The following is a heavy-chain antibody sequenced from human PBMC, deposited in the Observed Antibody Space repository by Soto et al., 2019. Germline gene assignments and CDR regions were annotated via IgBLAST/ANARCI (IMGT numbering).Heavy chain of an antibody. CDR2: IYYSGST. V-gene: IGHV4-59*12. J-gene: IGHJ4*02. CDR1: GGSISSYY. CDR3: ARDKITGLFDY. D-gene: IGHD2-8*02. Sequence: SETLSLTCTVSGGSISSYYWIWIRQPPGKGLEWIGYIYYSGSTNYNPSHKSRVTISVDTSKNQFSLKLSSVTAADTAVYYCARDKITGLFDYWGQGTLVTVSS.